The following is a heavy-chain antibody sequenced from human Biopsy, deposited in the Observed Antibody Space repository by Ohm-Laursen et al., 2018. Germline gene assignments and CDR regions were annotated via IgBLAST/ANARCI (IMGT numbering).Heavy chain of an antibody. J-gene: IGHJ1*01. D-gene: IGHD3-9*01. Sequence: SVTVSCKASGYTFTGYHVHWVRQAPGQGLEWLGRNIPILGTGNYAQKFQDRVTVAADTSTSTATMELRSLRSDDTAVYYCAAKLTGYFHHWGQGTLVIVSS. V-gene: IGHV1-69*06. CDR2: NIPILGTG. CDR1: GYTFTGYH. CDR3: AAKLTGYFHH.